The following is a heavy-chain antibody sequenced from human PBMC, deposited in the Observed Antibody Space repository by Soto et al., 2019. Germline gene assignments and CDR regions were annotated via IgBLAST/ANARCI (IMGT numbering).Heavy chain of an antibody. CDR3: ARDLSWGSNWYYYMDV. CDR2: ISSSSSVI. J-gene: IGHJ6*03. Sequence: EVQLVESGGGLVQPGGALRLSCATSGFILSDCAMNWVRQAPGKGLEWVSYISSSSSVIDYADSVKGRFTFSRDNARNSLSLQMNSLRAEDTAVYYCARDLSWGSNWYYYMDVWGKGTTVTVSS. V-gene: IGHV3-48*01. CDR1: GFILSDCA. D-gene: IGHD7-27*01.